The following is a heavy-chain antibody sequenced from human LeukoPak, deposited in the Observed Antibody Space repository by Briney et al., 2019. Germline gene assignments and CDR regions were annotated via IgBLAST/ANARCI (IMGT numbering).Heavy chain of an antibody. Sequence: GGSLRLSCAASGFTFSTYGMQWVRQAPGKGLEWVAFIRNDGSEKNYADSVKGRFSISRDNSKNTVYLQMNSLRVEDTAVYYCAKGPNYYDSSGYYYVGAFDIWGQGTMVTVSS. CDR1: GFTFSTYG. CDR3: AKGPNYYDSSGYYYVGAFDI. V-gene: IGHV3-30*02. D-gene: IGHD3-22*01. CDR2: IRNDGSEK. J-gene: IGHJ3*02.